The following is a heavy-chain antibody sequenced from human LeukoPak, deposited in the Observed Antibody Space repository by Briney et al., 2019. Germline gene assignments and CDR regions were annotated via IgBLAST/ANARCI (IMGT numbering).Heavy chain of an antibody. V-gene: IGHV3-21*01. Sequence: PGGSLRLSCAASGFTFSGYAMNWVRQAPGKGLEWVSSISSSSSYIYYADSVKGRFTISRDNAKNSLYLQMNSLRAEDTAVYYCARGHSSSSEYYFDYWGQGTLVTVSS. CDR2: ISSSSSYI. J-gene: IGHJ4*02. D-gene: IGHD6-6*01. CDR3: ARGHSSSSEYYFDY. CDR1: GFTFSGYA.